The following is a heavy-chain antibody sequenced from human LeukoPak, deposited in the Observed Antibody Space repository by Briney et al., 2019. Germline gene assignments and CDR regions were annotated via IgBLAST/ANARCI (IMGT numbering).Heavy chain of an antibody. CDR2: INHSGST. Sequence: SETLSLTCAVYGGSFSGYYWSWIRQPPGKGLEWIGEINHSGSTNYNPSLKSRVAISVDTSKNQFSLKLSSVTAADTAVYYCARGREDYDFWSGYSNWFDPWGQGTLVTVSS. V-gene: IGHV4-34*01. J-gene: IGHJ5*02. CDR3: ARGREDYDFWSGYSNWFDP. D-gene: IGHD3-3*01. CDR1: GGSFSGYY.